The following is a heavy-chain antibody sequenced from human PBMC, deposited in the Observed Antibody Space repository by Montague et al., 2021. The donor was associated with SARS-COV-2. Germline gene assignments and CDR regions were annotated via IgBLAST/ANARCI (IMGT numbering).Heavy chain of an antibody. CDR3: AGFQSGYYYIRGYHI. Sequence: TNYNPSLKTRVTISVDTSKNQFSLKLSSVTAADTSVYYCAGFQSGYYYIRGYHIWGQVNLVTVSS. D-gene: IGHD3-22*01. J-gene: IGHJ4*02. CDR2: T. V-gene: IGHV4-34*01.